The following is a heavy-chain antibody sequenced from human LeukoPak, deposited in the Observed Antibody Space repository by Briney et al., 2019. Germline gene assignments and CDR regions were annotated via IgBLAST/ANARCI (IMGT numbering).Heavy chain of an antibody. J-gene: IGHJ5*02. CDR3: ARDGEGEYQLLSGWFDP. V-gene: IGHV3-33*01. Sequence: GGFLRLSCAASGFTFSSYGMHWVRQAPGKGLEWVAVIWYDGSNKYYADSVKGRFTISRDNSRNTLYLQMNSLRAEDTAVYYCARDGEGEYQLLSGWFDPWGQGTLVTVSS. CDR2: IWYDGSNK. CDR1: GFTFSSYG. D-gene: IGHD2-2*01.